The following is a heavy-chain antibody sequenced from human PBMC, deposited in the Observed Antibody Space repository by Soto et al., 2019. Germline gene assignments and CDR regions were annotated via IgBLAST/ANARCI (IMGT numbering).Heavy chain of an antibody. CDR2: IYWDDDE. Sequence: QISLKESGPALVKPTQTLTLTCSFSGFSLTTTGVGVGWIRQPPGKALEWLALIYWDDDERYNPSLKNRLTITKVTSKNLVVLTMTNVDPVDTATYYCALGIAARPFDSWGQGTLVTVSS. CDR3: ALGIAARPFDS. J-gene: IGHJ4*02. D-gene: IGHD6-6*01. V-gene: IGHV2-5*02. CDR1: GFSLTTTGVG.